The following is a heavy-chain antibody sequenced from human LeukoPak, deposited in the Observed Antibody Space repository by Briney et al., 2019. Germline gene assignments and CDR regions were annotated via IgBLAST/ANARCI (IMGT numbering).Heavy chain of an antibody. D-gene: IGHD1-7*01. CDR2: ISDSVSTI. J-gene: IGHJ4*02. CDR1: GFTFSSYQ. Sequence: GGSLILSCAASGFTFSSYQMNWVRQAPGKGLEWVSYISDSVSTIYYADSVKGRFTISKDNAKNSLFLQMTSLRAEDTAVYYCARFGMGTTSFDYWGQGTLVTVSS. CDR3: ARFGMGTTSFDY. V-gene: IGHV3-48*03.